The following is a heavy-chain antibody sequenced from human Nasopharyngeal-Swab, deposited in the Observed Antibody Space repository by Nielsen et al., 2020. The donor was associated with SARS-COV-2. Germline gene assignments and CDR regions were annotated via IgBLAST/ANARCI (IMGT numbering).Heavy chain of an antibody. CDR2: IRSKAYGGTT. J-gene: IGHJ6*02. V-gene: IGHV3-49*02. CDR3: TREPYYDFWSGYYSHYYYYGMDV. D-gene: IGHD3-3*01. Sequence: WISQPPGKGLEWVGFIRSKAYGGTTEYAASVKGRFTISRDDSKSIAYLQMNSLKTEDTAVYYCTREPYYDFWSGYYSHYYYYGMDVWGQGTTVTVSS.